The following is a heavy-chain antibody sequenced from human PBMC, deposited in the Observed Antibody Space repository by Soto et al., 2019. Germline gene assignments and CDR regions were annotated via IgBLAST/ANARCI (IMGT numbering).Heavy chain of an antibody. V-gene: IGHV3-13*01. J-gene: IGHJ6*02. CDR1: GFTFSSYD. Sequence: PGGSLRLSCAASGFTFSSYDMHWVRQATGKGLEWVSAIGTAGDTYYPGSVKGRFTISRENAKNSLYLQMNSLRAGDTAVYYCARVYSYGTGMVSTNYGMDVWGQGTTVTVS. D-gene: IGHD5-18*01. CDR3: ARVYSYGTGMVSTNYGMDV. CDR2: IGTAGDT.